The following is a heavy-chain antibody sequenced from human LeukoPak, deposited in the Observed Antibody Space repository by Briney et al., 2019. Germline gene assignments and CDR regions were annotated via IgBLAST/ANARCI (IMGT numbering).Heavy chain of an antibody. Sequence: GGSLRLSCAVSGSTFDDYAMHWVRQAPGKGLEWVSGISWNSGSIGYADSVKGRFTISRDNVKNSLYLQMNSLRAEDTALYYCAKDRGDYISSVDYWGQGTLVTVSS. J-gene: IGHJ4*02. V-gene: IGHV3-9*01. CDR3: AKDRGDYISSVDY. CDR2: ISWNSGSI. D-gene: IGHD4-17*01. CDR1: GSTFDDYA.